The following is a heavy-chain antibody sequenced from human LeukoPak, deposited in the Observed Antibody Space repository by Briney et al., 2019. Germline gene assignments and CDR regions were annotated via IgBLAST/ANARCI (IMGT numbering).Heavy chain of an antibody. CDR1: GYTLTSHD. D-gene: IGHD3-10*01. CDR3: ARDLYGSGSSGFDP. Sequence: ASVKVSCKASGYTLTSHDINWVRQAAGQGLEWMGWMNPKSGDTGYAQKFQDRVAMTRDTSINTVYMGLSSLTSEDTAVYYCARDLYGSGSSGFDPWGQGILVTVSS. V-gene: IGHV1-8*01. CDR2: MNPKSGDT. J-gene: IGHJ5*02.